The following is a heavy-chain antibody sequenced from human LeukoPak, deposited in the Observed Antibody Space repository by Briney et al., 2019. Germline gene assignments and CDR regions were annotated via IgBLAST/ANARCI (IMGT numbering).Heavy chain of an antibody. J-gene: IGHJ4*02. D-gene: IGHD4-17*01. CDR1: GGSFSGYY. V-gene: IGHV4-34*01. CDR2: INHSGST. Sequence: PSETLSLTCAVYGGSFSGYYWSWIRQPPGKGLEWIGEINHSGSTYYNPSLKSRVTISVDTSKNQFSLKLSSVTAADTAVYYCARDHDYGDYGNDYWGQGTLVTVSS. CDR3: ARDHDYGDYGNDY.